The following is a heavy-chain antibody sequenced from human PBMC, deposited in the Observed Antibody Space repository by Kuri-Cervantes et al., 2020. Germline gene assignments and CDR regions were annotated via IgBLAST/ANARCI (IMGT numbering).Heavy chain of an antibody. D-gene: IGHD3-16*01. CDR1: GFTFSSYW. CDR2: INSDGSST. J-gene: IGHJ6*02. Sequence: GGSLRLSCAASGFTFSSYWMHWVRQAPGKGLVWVSRINSDGSSTSYADSVKGRFTISRDNAKNTLYLQMNSLRAEDTAVYYCARGNVKAPADGMDVWGQGTTVTVSS. CDR3: ARGNVKAPADGMDV. V-gene: IGHV3-74*01.